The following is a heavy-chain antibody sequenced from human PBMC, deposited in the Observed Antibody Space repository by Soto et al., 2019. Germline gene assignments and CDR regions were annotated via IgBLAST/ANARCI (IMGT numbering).Heavy chain of an antibody. D-gene: IGHD1-26*01. V-gene: IGHV1-2*04. CDR3: ARDLGHGGSYYVFDY. CDR2: INPNSGGT. Sequence: ASVTVSCQASGSTFTGYYMHWVRQAPGQGLEWMGWINPNSGGTNYAQKFQGWVTMTRDTSINTAYMELSRLRSDDTAVYYCARDLGHGGSYYVFDYWGQGTLVTVSS. J-gene: IGHJ4*02. CDR1: GSTFTGYY.